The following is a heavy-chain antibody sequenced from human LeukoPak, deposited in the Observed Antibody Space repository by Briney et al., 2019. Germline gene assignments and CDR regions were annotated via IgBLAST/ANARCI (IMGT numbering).Heavy chain of an antibody. Sequence: PGGSLRLSCAASGFTFSNAWMSWVRQAPGKGLEWVGRIKSKTDGGTTDYAAPVKGRFTISRDDSKNTLYLQMNSLKTEDTAVYYCVWSSSWDKRFYLDYWGQGTLVTVSS. J-gene: IGHJ4*02. D-gene: IGHD6-13*01. V-gene: IGHV3-15*01. CDR2: IKSKTDGGTT. CDR3: VWSSSWDKRFYLDY. CDR1: GFTFSNAW.